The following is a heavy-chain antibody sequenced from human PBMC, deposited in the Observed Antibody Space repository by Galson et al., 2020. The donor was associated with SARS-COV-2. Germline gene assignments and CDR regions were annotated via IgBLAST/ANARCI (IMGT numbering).Heavy chain of an antibody. D-gene: IGHD2-21*02. CDR1: GGSISSGGYY. Sequence: SATLSLTCTVSGGSISSGGYYWSWIRQHPGKGLEWIGYIYYSGSTYYNPSLKSRVTISVDTSKNQFSLKLSSVTAADTAVYYCARHDYGGNSSDYWGQGTLVTVSS. J-gene: IGHJ4*02. CDR2: IYYSGST. CDR3: ARHDYGGNSSDY. V-gene: IGHV4-31*03.